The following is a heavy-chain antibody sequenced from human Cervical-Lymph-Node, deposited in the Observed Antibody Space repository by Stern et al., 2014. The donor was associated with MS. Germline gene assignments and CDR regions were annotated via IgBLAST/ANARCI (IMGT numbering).Heavy chain of an antibody. CDR1: GYTFTSYD. V-gene: IGHV1-8*01. CDR2: TNPNSGDT. D-gene: IGHD6-19*01. Sequence: VQLVQSGAEVKKPGASVKVSCKASGYTFTSYDINWVRQATGQGLEWMGWTNPNSGDTGVAQKFQGRVTMTRNTSISTAYMELSSLRSEDTAVYYCASSTSSAHYYYYGMDVWGQGTTVTVSS. CDR3: ASSTSSAHYYYYGMDV. J-gene: IGHJ6*02.